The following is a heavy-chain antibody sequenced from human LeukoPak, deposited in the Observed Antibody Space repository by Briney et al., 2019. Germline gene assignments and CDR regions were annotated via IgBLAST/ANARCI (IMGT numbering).Heavy chain of an antibody. V-gene: IGHV4-34*01. CDR1: GGSFSGYY. D-gene: IGHD2-2*01. Sequence: SETLSPTCAVYGGSFSGYYWSWIRQPPGKGPEWIGEINHSGSTNYNPSLKSRVTISVDTSKNQFSLKLSSVTAADTAVYYCARGLGYCSSTSCLVNWFDPWGQGTLVTVSS. J-gene: IGHJ5*02. CDR2: INHSGST. CDR3: ARGLGYCSSTSCLVNWFDP.